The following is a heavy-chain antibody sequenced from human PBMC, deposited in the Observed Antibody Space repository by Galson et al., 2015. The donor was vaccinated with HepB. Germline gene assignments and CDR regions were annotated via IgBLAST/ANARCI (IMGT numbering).Heavy chain of an antibody. Sequence: SLRLSCAASGFTFGDYAMSWFRQAPGKGLEWVGFIRSKAYGGTTEYAASVKGRFTISRDDSKSIAYLQMNSLKTEDTAVYYCTRHSLWFGELSLKTDAFDIWGQGTMVTVSS. D-gene: IGHD3-10*01. V-gene: IGHV3-49*03. CDR2: IRSKAYGGTT. CDR1: GFTFGDYA. CDR3: TRHSLWFGELSLKTDAFDI. J-gene: IGHJ3*02.